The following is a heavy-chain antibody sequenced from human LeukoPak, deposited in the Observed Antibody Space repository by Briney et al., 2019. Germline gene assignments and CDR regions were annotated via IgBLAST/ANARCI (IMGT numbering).Heavy chain of an antibody. CDR1: GFTFSDYY. D-gene: IGHD3-3*01. CDR2: ISSSGSTI. Sequence: GGSLRLSCAASGFTFSDYYMSWIRQAPGKGLEWVSYISSSGSTIYYADSVKGRFTISRDNAKNSLYLQMNSQRAEDTAVYYCARGYYDFWSGYPFDYWGQGTLVTVSS. J-gene: IGHJ4*02. V-gene: IGHV3-11*04. CDR3: ARGYYDFWSGYPFDY.